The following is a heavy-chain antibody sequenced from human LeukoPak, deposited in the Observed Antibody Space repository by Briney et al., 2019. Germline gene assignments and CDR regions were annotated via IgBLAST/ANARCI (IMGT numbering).Heavy chain of an antibody. V-gene: IGHV1-24*01. CDR1: GYTLTELS. CDR2: FDPEDGET. J-gene: IGHJ4*02. Sequence: ASVKVSCKVSGYTLTELSMHWVRQAPGKGLEWMGGFDPEDGETIYAQKFQGRVTMTEDTSTDTAYMELSSLRSEDTGVYYCATLRYYDFWSGYVYWGQGTLVTVSS. CDR3: ATLRYYDFWSGYVY. D-gene: IGHD3-3*01.